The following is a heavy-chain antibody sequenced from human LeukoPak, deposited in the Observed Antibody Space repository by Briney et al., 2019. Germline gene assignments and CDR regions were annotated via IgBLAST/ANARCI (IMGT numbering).Heavy chain of an antibody. CDR1: GGSFSGFY. CDR2: INHSEST. V-gene: IGHV4-34*01. D-gene: IGHD3-10*01. J-gene: IGHJ5*02. Sequence: SSETLSLXCAVYGGSFSGFYWSWVRQPPGKGLEWIGEINHSESTHYNPSFKSRVTILVDTSRNQFSLKLTSVTAADTAVYYCARGPDSGSHFAWFDPWGQGTLVTVSS. CDR3: ARGPDSGSHFAWFDP.